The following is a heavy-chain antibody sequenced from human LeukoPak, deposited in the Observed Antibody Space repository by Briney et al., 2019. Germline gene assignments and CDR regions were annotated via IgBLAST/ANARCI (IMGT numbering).Heavy chain of an antibody. CDR2: TMPIFPTP. V-gene: IGHV1-69*01. J-gene: IGHJ3*02. CDR1: GDTLRRYA. D-gene: IGHD2-2*01. CDR3: AVPSRFRGACDI. Sequence: GASVKVSCKASGDTLRRYAISWVRQAPGQGLEWMGGTMPIFPTPDYAQKFQGRLTITVDEDTSTTYMELNSLRFEDTAMYYCAVPSRFRGACDIWGQGTMVTVSS.